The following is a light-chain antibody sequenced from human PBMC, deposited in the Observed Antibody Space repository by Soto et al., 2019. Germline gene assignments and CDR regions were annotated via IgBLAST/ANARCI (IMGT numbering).Light chain of an antibody. Sequence: EIVMTQSPATLSVSPGERATLSCRASQSISTYLAWYQQKPGQAPRLLIYGASNRATGIPDRFSGSGSGTDFTLTISRLEPEDFAVYYCQQYGSSGTFGQGTKVEIK. CDR3: QQYGSSGT. CDR2: GAS. J-gene: IGKJ1*01. CDR1: QSISTY. V-gene: IGKV3-20*01.